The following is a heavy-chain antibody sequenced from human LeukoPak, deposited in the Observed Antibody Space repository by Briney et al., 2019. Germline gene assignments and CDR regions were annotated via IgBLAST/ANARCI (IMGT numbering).Heavy chain of an antibody. D-gene: IGHD4-23*01. Sequence: SETLFLTCTVSGGSISSGDYYWSWIRQPPGKGLEWIGYICYSGSTYYNPSLKSRVTISVDTSKNQFSLKLSSVTAADTAVYYCARDLLNEGNHLDYWGQGTLVTVSS. CDR2: ICYSGST. CDR1: GGSISSGDYY. V-gene: IGHV4-30-4*01. CDR3: ARDLLNEGNHLDY. J-gene: IGHJ4*02.